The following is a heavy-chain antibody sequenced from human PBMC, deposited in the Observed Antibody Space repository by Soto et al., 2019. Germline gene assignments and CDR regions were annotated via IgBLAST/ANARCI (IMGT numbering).Heavy chain of an antibody. D-gene: IGHD1-20*01. J-gene: IGHJ3*02. CDR3: ARHQVRYNWSSDAFDI. Sequence: GESLKISCKGSGYSFTSYWIGWVRQMPGKGLEWMGIIYPGDSDTRYSPSFQGQVTISADKSISTAYLQWSSLKASDTAMYYCARHQVRYNWSSDAFDIWGQGTMVTVSS. CDR1: GYSFTSYW. CDR2: IYPGDSDT. V-gene: IGHV5-51*01.